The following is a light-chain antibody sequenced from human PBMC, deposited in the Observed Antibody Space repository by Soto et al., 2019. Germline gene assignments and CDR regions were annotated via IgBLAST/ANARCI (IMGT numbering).Light chain of an antibody. Sequence: EIVITQSPATLSVSPGERATLSCSASQSVSNNLAWYQQKPGQAPRLLIYGASTRASGIPARFSGSGSGTEFTLTISSLQSADFAVYFCQQYNNWARTFGQGTKVDIK. CDR1: QSVSNN. CDR2: GAS. V-gene: IGKV3-15*01. CDR3: QQYNNWART. J-gene: IGKJ1*01.